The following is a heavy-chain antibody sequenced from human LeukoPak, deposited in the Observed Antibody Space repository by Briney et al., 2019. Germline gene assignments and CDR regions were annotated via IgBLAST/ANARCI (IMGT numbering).Heavy chain of an antibody. D-gene: IGHD3-10*01. V-gene: IGHV3-7*03. CDR1: GFTFNNYW. CDR3: ARCDSYGSMAPDF. CDR2: IKQDGSEK. J-gene: IGHJ4*02. Sequence: GGSLRLSCAASGFTFNNYWLGWVRQGPGKGLEWVANIKQDGSEKHYVDSAKGRFIISRDNAKNSLYLQMNSLRGEDTAIYYCARCDSYGSMAPDFWGQGTLVTVSS.